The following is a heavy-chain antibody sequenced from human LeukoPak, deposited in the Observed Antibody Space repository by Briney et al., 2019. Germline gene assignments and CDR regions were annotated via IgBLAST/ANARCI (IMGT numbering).Heavy chain of an antibody. V-gene: IGHV3-30*18. J-gene: IGHJ6*02. D-gene: IGHD6-6*01. CDR1: RFTFSTYG. CDR3: AKDKSITARPLNYYYGMDV. CDR2: ISYDGSNK. Sequence: RGSLRLSCAASRFTFSTYGMHWVRQAPGKGLEWVAVISYDGSNKYYADSVKGRFTISRDNSKNTLYLQVNSLRAEDTAVYYCAKDKSITARPLNYYYGMDVWGQGTTVTVSS.